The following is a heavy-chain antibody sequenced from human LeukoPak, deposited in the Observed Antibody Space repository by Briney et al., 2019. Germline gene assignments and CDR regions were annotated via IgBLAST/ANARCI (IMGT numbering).Heavy chain of an antibody. J-gene: IGHJ2*01. Sequence: SQTLSLTCALSGDSISSKNAAWNWIRQSPSRGLEWLGRTYYRSKWYNEYAVSEKSRITINPDTSKNQFSLQLNSVTPEDAAVYYCASAVGYFDLWGRGTLVTVSS. CDR2: TYYRSKWYN. CDR1: GDSISSKNAA. CDR3: ASAVGYFDL. V-gene: IGHV6-1*01.